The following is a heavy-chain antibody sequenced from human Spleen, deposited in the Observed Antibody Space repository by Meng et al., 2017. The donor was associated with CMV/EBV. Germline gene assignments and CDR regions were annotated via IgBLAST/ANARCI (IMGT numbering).Heavy chain of an antibody. D-gene: IGHD2-2*01. CDR3: ARGLGGGSSWFDL. J-gene: IGHJ5*02. V-gene: IGHV3-53*01. Sequence: GGSLRLSCAASGFTVSSNYMSWVRQAPGEGLEWVSVIYSGGSTYYADSVKGRFTISRDNSKNTLYLQMNSLRAEDTAVYYCARGLGGGSSWFDLWGQGALVTVSS. CDR2: IYSGGST. CDR1: GFTVSSNY.